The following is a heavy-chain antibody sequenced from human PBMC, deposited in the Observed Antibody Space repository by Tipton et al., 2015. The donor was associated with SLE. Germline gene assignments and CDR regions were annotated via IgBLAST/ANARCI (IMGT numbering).Heavy chain of an antibody. V-gene: IGHV3-21*01. J-gene: IGHJ6*04. CDR1: GFRVSGYN. CDR2: IRISGAYI. Sequence: SLRLSCVASGFRVSGYNMDWVRQAPGKGLERVSTIRISGAYISYTDSVRGRFTISKDNAKNSLYLEMNSLRAEDSAVYYCAKEKAFLERQRVLWGKGTTVSGSS. CDR3: AKEKAFLERQRVL.